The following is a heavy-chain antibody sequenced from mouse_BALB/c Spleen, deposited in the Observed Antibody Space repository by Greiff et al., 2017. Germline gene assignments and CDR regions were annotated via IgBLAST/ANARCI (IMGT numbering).Heavy chain of an antibody. V-gene: IGHV1-37*01. J-gene: IGHJ1*01. CDR3: GTGGSSYYWYFDV. CDR1: GYSFTGYF. Sequence: VQLQQSGPELVKPGASVKISCKASGYSFTGYFMNWVKQSHGKSLEWIGRINPYNGDTFYNQKFKGKATLTVDNSSSTAHMGLLSLTSEDSAVYYCGTGGSSYYWYFDVWGAGTTVTVSS. D-gene: IGHD1-1*01. CDR2: INPYNGDT.